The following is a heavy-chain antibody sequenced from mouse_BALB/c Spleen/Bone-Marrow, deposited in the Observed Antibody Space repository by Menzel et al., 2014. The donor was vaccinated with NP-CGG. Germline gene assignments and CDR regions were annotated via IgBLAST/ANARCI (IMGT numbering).Heavy chain of an antibody. Sequence: EVHLVESGGGLVQPGGSLKLSCAASGFTFSSYGMSWVRQTPDKRLELVATINSNGGSTYYPDSVEDLFTISRDNAKNTLYPQKNSLRSEDTAMYYCARDDYGSSDYWCQGTPLTVSS. D-gene: IGHD1-1*01. V-gene: IGHV5-6-3*01. CDR3: ARDDYGSSDY. J-gene: IGHJ2*01. CDR1: GFTFSSYG. CDR2: INSNGGST.